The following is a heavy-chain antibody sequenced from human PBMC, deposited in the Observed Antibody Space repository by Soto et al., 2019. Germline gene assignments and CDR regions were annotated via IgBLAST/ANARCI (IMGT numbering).Heavy chain of an antibody. D-gene: IGHD4-17*01. CDR3: ARTTVTTLYYFDY. CDR1: GYTFTSYG. V-gene: IGHV1-46*01. Sequence: ASVKVSCKASGYTFTSYGISWVRQAPGQGLEWMGIINPSGGSTSYAQKFQGRVTMTRDTSTSTVYMELSSLRSEDTAVYYCARTTVTTLYYFDYWGQGTLVTVSS. CDR2: INPSGGST. J-gene: IGHJ4*02.